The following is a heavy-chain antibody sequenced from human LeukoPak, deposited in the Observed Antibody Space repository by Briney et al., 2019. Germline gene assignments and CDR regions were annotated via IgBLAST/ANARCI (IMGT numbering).Heavy chain of an antibody. D-gene: IGHD3-10*01. CDR2: INASGGGTT. CDR3: ARDLWFGEYNWFDP. J-gene: IGHJ5*02. CDR1: GFTFDDYA. Sequence: PGGSLRLSCAASGFTFDDYAMHWVRQAPGKGLEWVSAINASGGGTTYYADSVKGRITISSDNSKNTLYLQMNSRRAEDTAVYYCARDLWFGEYNWFDPWGQGALVTVSS. V-gene: IGHV3-23*01.